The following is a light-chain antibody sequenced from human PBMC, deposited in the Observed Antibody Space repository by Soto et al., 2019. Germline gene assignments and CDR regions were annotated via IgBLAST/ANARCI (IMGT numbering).Light chain of an antibody. J-gene: IGKJ2*01. V-gene: IGKV3-20*01. CDR3: QQYSTWPGHT. CDR2: GAS. Sequence: EMVLTQSPGTLSLSPGERATLACRASQSVSSSYLAWYQQKPGQAPRLLIYGASSRATFIPDRFSGSGSGTDFSLTISRLEPEDFAVYYCQQYSTWPGHTFGQGTKVDIK. CDR1: QSVSSSY.